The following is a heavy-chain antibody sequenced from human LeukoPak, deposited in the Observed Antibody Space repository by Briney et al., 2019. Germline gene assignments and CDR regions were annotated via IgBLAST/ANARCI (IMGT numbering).Heavy chain of an antibody. CDR3: ARMVGYCSSTSCYASGDNWFDS. J-gene: IGHJ5*01. CDR2: IYYSGST. D-gene: IGHD2-2*01. CDR1: GGSISSYY. Sequence: SETLSLTCTVSGGSISSYYWSWIRQPPGKGLEWIGYIYYSGSTNYNPSLKSRVTISVDTSKNQFSLKLSSVTAADTAVYYCARMVGYCSSTSCYASGDNWFDSWGQGTLVTVSS. V-gene: IGHV4-59*01.